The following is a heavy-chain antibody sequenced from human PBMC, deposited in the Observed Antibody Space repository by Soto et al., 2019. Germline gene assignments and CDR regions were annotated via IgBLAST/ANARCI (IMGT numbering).Heavy chain of an antibody. Sequence: GGSLRLSCVASGFTFGDYYMSWIRQAPGKGLEWVSYISSSGDTIYYADSVKGRFTISRDNGKNSLYLQMNSLRAEDTAVYHCARDSRYSYGVGGWFDPWGQGTLVTVSS. CDR3: ARDSRYSYGVGGWFDP. J-gene: IGHJ5*02. D-gene: IGHD5-18*01. V-gene: IGHV3-11*01. CDR2: ISSSGDTI. CDR1: GFTFGDYY.